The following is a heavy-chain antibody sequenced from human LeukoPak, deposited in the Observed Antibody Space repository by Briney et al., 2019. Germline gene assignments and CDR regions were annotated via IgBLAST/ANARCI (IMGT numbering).Heavy chain of an antibody. Sequence: GISWNSGSIGYADSVKRRFTISRDNAKNSLYLQMNSLRAEDMALYYCAKSGVGATIKAFDIWGQGTMVTVSS. J-gene: IGHJ3*02. D-gene: IGHD1-26*01. CDR2: ISWNSGSI. CDR3: AKSGVGATIKAFDI. V-gene: IGHV3-9*03.